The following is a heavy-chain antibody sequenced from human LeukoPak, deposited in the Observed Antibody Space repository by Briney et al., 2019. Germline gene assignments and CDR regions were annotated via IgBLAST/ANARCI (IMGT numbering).Heavy chain of an antibody. J-gene: IGHJ4*02. V-gene: IGHV1-18*01. D-gene: IGHD1-1*01. CDR3: ARDIATVQHQD. Sequence: ASVKVSCKTSGYTFTNYGISWVRQAPGQGLEWMGWISGYNGNTNYVQKFRGRVAMTADTSTSTVYMELGSLRSDDTAVYYCARDIATVQHQDWGQGTLVTVSS. CDR2: ISGYNGNT. CDR1: GYTFTNYG.